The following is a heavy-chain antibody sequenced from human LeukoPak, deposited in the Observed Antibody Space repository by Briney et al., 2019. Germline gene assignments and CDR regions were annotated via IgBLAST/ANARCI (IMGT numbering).Heavy chain of an antibody. Sequence: ASVKVSCKTSGYTFTDYYMHWVRQAPGQGLEWMAWINPNSGGTNYAQKFQGRVTMTRDTSISTAYMELSRLRSDDTAVYYCARGDYGGNLAFDYWGQGTLVTVSS. V-gene: IGHV1-2*02. D-gene: IGHD4-23*01. CDR3: ARGDYGGNLAFDY. CDR1: GYTFTDYY. J-gene: IGHJ4*02. CDR2: INPNSGGT.